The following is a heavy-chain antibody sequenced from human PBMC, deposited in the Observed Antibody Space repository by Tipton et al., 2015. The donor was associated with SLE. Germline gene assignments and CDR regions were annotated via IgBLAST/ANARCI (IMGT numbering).Heavy chain of an antibody. V-gene: IGHV6-1*01. Sequence: PGLVKLSQTLSLTCAISGDSVSTNSAAWTWIRQSPSRGLEWLGRTYYRSKWYSDYAVSVKSRITINPDTSKNQFSLQLNSVTPEDTAMYYCARVWGTGSRGVDYWGQGTLVTVSS. D-gene: IGHD2-2*01. CDR1: GDSVSTNSAA. J-gene: IGHJ4*02. CDR3: ARVWGTGSRGVDY. CDR2: TYYRSKWYS.